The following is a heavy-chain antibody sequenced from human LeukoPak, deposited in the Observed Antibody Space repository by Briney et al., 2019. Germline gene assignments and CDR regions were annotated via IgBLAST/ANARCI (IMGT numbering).Heavy chain of an antibody. V-gene: IGHV4-4*07. CDR2: IYTSGST. D-gene: IGHD3-22*01. Sequence: SETLSLTCTVSGGSISSYYWSWIRQPAGKGLEWIGRIYTSGSTNYNPSLKSRVTISIDKSKNQFSLKLSSVTAADTAVYYCARDKGTMIDLWRQGTLVTVSS. CDR1: GGSISSYY. CDR3: ARDKGTMIDL. J-gene: IGHJ5*02.